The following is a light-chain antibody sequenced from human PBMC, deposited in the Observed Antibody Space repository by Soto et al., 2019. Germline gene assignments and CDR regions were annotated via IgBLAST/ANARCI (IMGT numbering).Light chain of an antibody. CDR3: CSYRDYVYVV. CDR1: SSDIGTYHL. V-gene: IGLV2-23*01. CDR2: EGT. Sequence: QSALTQPASVSGSPGQSITISCTGTSSDIGTYHLVSWYQQHPAKAPKLMIYEGTKRPSGVSSRFSGSKSANTASLTISGLQAEDEADYYCCSYRDYVYVVFGGGTKLTVL. J-gene: IGLJ2*01.